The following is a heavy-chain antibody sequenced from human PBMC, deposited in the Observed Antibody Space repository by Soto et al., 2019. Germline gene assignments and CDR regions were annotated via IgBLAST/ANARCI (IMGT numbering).Heavy chain of an antibody. J-gene: IGHJ4*02. CDR3: AREGGVGATTGWD. CDR2: IIPIFGTA. Sequence: QVQLVQSGAEVKKPGSSVKVSCKASGGTFSSYAISWVRQAPGQGLEWMGGIIPIFGTANYAQNCQGRVTITADISTSTAYMELGSLRSGDPAVYYCAREGGVGATTGWDWVQGTLVTVSS. V-gene: IGHV1-69*06. CDR1: GGTFSSYA. D-gene: IGHD1-26*01.